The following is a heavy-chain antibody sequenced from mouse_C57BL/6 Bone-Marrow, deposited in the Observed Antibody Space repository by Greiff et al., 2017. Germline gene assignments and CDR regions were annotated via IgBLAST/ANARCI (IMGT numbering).Heavy chain of an antibody. CDR2: INPGSGGT. CDR3: TRNILLRSGYAMDY. J-gene: IGHJ4*01. CDR1: GYAFTNYL. D-gene: IGHD1-1*01. V-gene: IGHV1-54*01. Sequence: QVQLQQSGAELVRPGTSVKVSCKASGYAFTNYLIEWVKQRPGQGLEWIGVINPGSGGTNYNEKLKGKATLPADKSSSTAYMQLCSLTSEDSAVYFCTRNILLRSGYAMDYWGQGTSVTVSS.